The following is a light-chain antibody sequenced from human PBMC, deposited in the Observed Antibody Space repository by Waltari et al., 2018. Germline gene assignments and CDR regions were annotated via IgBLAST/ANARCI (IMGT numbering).Light chain of an antibody. V-gene: IGKV3-20*01. Sequence: EIVLTQSPGTLSLSPGERATLSCRPSQSLTSNYVAWYQQKPGQAPRLLIHAAYRRATDVPDRISGSVSGTDFTLTISRVEPEDFAVYYCQQYDSLPRTFGGETKVEIK. J-gene: IGKJ4*01. CDR3: QQYDSLPRT. CDR2: AAY. CDR1: QSLTSNY.